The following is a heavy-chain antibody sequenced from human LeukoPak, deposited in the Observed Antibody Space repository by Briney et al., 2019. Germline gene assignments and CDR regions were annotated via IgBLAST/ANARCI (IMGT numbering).Heavy chain of an antibody. CDR1: GYTFTSYG. V-gene: IGHV1-18*01. CDR3: ARDLRWTYYDSSGYFDY. D-gene: IGHD3-22*01. Sequence: ASVKVSCKASGYTFTSYGISWVRQAPGQGLEWMGWISAYNGNTNYAQKLQGRVTMTTDTSTSTAYMELRSLRSDDTAVYYCARDLRWTYYDSSGYFDYWGQGTLVTVSS. CDR2: ISAYNGNT. J-gene: IGHJ4*02.